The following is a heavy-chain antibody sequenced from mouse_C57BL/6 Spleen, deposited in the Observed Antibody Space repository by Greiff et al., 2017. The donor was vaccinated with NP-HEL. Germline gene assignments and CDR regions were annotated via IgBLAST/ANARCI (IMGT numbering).Heavy chain of an antibody. J-gene: IGHJ4*01. Sequence: VQLQQSGAELVRPGASVTLSCKASGYTFTDYEMHWVKQTPVHGLEWIGAIDPETGGTAYNQKFKGTAILTADKSSSTAYMELRSLTSEDSAVYYCTRLYYGSSYYAMDYWGQGTSVTVSS. CDR1: GYTFTDYE. D-gene: IGHD1-1*01. CDR2: IDPETGGT. V-gene: IGHV1-15*01. CDR3: TRLYYGSSYYAMDY.